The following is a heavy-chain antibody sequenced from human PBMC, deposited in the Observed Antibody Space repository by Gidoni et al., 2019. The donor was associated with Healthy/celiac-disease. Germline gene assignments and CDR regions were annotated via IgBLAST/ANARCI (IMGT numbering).Heavy chain of an antibody. V-gene: IGHV1-8*01. D-gene: IGHD3-9*01. Sequence: QVQLVQSGAEVKKPGASVKVSCKASGYTFTSYDINWVRQATGQGLEWMGWMNPNNTSISTAYMELSSLRSEDTAVYYCARRELRYFDWLQNYYYYYGMDVWGQGTTVTVSS. CDR2: MNPN. J-gene: IGHJ6*02. CDR3: ARRELRYFDWLQNYYYYYGMDV. CDR1: GYTFTSYD.